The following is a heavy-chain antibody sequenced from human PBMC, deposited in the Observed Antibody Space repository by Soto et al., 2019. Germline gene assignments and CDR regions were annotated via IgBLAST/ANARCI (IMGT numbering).Heavy chain of an antibody. V-gene: IGHV1-3*01. CDR2: INGGNGNT. J-gene: IGHJ6*02. Sequence: GASVKVSCKANGYTFRNYAMHWVRQAPGQGLEWMGWINGGNGNTKYSQKFQGRATITRDTSASTAYMELSSLRSEDTAVYYCARDGPIYDILSARYFYGMDVWGQGTTVTVYS. D-gene: IGHD3-9*01. CDR3: ARDGPIYDILSARYFYGMDV. CDR1: GYTFRNYA.